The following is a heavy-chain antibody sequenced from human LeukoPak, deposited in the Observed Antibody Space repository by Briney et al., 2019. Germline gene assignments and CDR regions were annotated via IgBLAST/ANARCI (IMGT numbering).Heavy chain of an antibody. J-gene: IGHJ4*02. CDR2: MNPNSGNT. V-gene: IGHV1-8*01. CDR1: VYTFTSYD. D-gene: IGHD2-15*01. CDR3: ARRHGRCSDGSCYYPDY. Sequence: VASVKVSCKASVYTFTSYDINWVRQATGQGLEWMGWMNPNSGNTGYAQKFQGRVTMTRNSSITTAYMELSSLRSEDTAVYYCARRHGRCSDGSCYYPDYWGQGTLVTVSS.